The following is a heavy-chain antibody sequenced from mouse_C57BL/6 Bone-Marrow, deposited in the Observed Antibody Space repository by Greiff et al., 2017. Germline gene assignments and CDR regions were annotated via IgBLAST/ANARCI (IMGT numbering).Heavy chain of an antibody. D-gene: IGHD1-1*01. CDR3: AREGAWTTVVFDY. Sequence: QVQLQQPGAELVKPGASVKLSCKASGYTFTSYWMQWVKQRPGQGLEWIGEIDPSDSYTNYNQKFKGKATLTVDTSSSTAYMQLSSLTSEDSAVYDGAREGAWTTVVFDYWGQGTTLTVSS. CDR1: GYTFTSYW. V-gene: IGHV1-50*01. CDR2: IDPSDSYT. J-gene: IGHJ2*01.